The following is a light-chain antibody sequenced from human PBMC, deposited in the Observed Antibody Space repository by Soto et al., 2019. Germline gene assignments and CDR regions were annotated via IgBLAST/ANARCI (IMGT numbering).Light chain of an antibody. Sequence: DIQMTQSPSTLSASVGDRVTITCRASQSITTWLAWYQQKPGKAPKLLIYKASSLGSGVPSRFSGSGSGTDFTLTISSLQPADFAIYYCQQYNSHSSYTFGQGTKLEIK. CDR2: KAS. V-gene: IGKV1-5*03. CDR3: QQYNSHSSYT. CDR1: QSITTW. J-gene: IGKJ2*01.